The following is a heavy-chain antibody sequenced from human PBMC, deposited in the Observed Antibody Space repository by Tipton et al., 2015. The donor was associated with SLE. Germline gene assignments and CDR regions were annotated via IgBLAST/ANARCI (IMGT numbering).Heavy chain of an antibody. J-gene: IGHJ3*02. D-gene: IGHD3-22*01. CDR3: ARLGSPPPGITMIVVAHAFDI. Sequence: TLSLTCTVSGGSISSSSYYWGWIRQPPGKGLEWIGSIYYSGSTYYNPSLKSRVTISVDTSKNQFSLKLSSVTAADTAVYYCARLGSPPPGITMIVVAHAFDIWGQGTMVTVSS. CDR2: IYYSGST. CDR1: GGSISSSSYY. V-gene: IGHV4-39*01.